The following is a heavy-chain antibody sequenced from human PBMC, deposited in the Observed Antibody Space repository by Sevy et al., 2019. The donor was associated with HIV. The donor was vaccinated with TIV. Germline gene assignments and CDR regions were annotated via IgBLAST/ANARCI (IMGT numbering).Heavy chain of an antibody. CDR2: IKQDGSEK. V-gene: IGHV3-7*03. Sequence: GGSLRLSCAASGFTFSSYWMSWVRQAPGKGLEWVANIKQDGSEKYYVDSVKGRFTISRDNAKNSRYLQMNSLRAEDTAVYYCARDGITGTPKDAFDIWGQGTMVTVSS. CDR3: ARDGITGTPKDAFDI. D-gene: IGHD1-7*01. J-gene: IGHJ3*02. CDR1: GFTFSSYW.